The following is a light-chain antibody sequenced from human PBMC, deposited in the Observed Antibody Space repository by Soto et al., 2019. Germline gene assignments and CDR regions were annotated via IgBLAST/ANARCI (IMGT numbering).Light chain of an antibody. Sequence: DIQMTQSPSSRSASVVDRVTITFLASQSVTTYLNWYHQRPGKAPKLLIYFASSLHSGVPSRFSGSGSGTDFTLTISSLQPEDFATYYCQQANSFPWTCGQGTKVDIK. CDR3: QQANSFPWT. V-gene: IGKV1-39*01. J-gene: IGKJ1*01. CDR1: QSVTTY. CDR2: FAS.